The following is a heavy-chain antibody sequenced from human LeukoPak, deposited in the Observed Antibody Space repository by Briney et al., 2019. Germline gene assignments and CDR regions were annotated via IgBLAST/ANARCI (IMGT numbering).Heavy chain of an antibody. CDR1: GFTFSSYW. D-gene: IGHD3-22*01. J-gene: IGHJ3*02. V-gene: IGHV3-74*01. CDR3: ARVKYYYDSSGYYLDAFDI. CDR2: INSDGSST. Sequence: GGSLRLSCAASGFTFSSYWMHWVRQAPGKGLVWVSRINSDGSSTSYADSVKGRFTISRDNAKNTLYLQMNSLRAEDTAVYYCARVKYYYDSSGYYLDAFDIWGQGTMVTVSS.